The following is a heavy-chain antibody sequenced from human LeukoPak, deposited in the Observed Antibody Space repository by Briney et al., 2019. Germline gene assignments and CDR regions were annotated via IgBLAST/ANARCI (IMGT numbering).Heavy chain of an antibody. D-gene: IGHD2-15*01. CDR3: ARGSPGGYYYGMDV. Sequence: LWASVKVSCKASGYTFTGYYMHWVRQAPGQGLEWMGWINPNSGGTNYAQKFQGWVTMTRDTSISTAYMELSRLRSDDTAVCYCARGSPGGYYYGMDVWGQGTTVTVSS. J-gene: IGHJ6*02. CDR2: INPNSGGT. CDR1: GYTFTGYY. V-gene: IGHV1-2*04.